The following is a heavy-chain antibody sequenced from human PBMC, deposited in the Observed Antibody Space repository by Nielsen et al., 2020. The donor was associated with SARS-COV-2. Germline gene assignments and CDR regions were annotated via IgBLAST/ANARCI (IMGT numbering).Heavy chain of an antibody. Sequence: ASVKVSCKASGYTFTSYGISWVRQPPGQGLEWMGWISAYNGNTNYAQKLQGRVTITTDTSTSTAYMELRSLRSDDTAVYYCARLPRGGSGWSSPFDYWGQGTLVTVSS. CDR2: ISAYNGNT. V-gene: IGHV1-18*04. CDR3: ARLPRGGSGWSSPFDY. D-gene: IGHD6-19*01. J-gene: IGHJ4*02. CDR1: GYTFTSYG.